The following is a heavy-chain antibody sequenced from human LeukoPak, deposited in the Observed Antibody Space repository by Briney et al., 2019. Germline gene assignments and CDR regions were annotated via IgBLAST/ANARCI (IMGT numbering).Heavy chain of an antibody. Sequence: SETLSLTCTVSGGSISSYYWSWIRQPPGQGLEWIGYIFYTGSTNYNPSLKSRVTISVDTSKNQFSLKLSSVTAADTAVYYCARDDSSGYYYFDYWGQGTLVTVSS. V-gene: IGHV4-59*12. CDR1: GGSISSYY. CDR2: IFYTGST. CDR3: ARDDSSGYYYFDY. J-gene: IGHJ4*02. D-gene: IGHD3-22*01.